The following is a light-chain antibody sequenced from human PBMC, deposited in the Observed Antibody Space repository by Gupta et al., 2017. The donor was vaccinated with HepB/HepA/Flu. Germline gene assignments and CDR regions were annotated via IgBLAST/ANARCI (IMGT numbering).Light chain of an antibody. CDR3: QQYNSNSPTWT. Sequence: DIQITQSPSTLSASVGDRVTITCRASQSISRWVAWYQQSPGKAPKLLIYKASTLESGVPSRFSGSGSGTVFTLTINSLQPDDFATYYCQQYNSNSPTWTFGQGTKVEI. V-gene: IGKV1-5*03. J-gene: IGKJ1*01. CDR2: KAS. CDR1: QSISRW.